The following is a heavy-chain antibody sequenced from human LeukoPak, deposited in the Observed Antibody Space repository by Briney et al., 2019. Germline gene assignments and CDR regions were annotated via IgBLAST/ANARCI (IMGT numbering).Heavy chain of an antibody. Sequence: GASVKVSSTASGGTFSSYAISWVRQAPGQGLEWMGRIIPIFGTANYAQKFQGRVTITADKSTSTAYMELSSLRSEDTAVYYCARGGGAQYYYYMDVWGKGTTVTVSS. CDR1: GGTFSSYA. D-gene: IGHD3-16*01. CDR3: ARGGGAQYYYYMDV. V-gene: IGHV1-69*06. CDR2: IIPIFGTA. J-gene: IGHJ6*03.